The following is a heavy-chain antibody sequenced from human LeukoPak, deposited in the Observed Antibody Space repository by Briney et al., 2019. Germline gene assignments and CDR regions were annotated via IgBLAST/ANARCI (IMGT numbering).Heavy chain of an antibody. J-gene: IGHJ3*02. CDR2: SSAYNGNT. Sequence: ASVKVSCKGSGYTFTSYGISWVRQAPGQGGEGRGWSSAYNGNTNYAQNLQGRLTMTTDTSTSTAYTELRSLRSDDTAVYYCASYYGWFGDSESDAFDICGQGTMAPVSS. CDR1: GYTFTSYG. CDR3: ASYYGWFGDSESDAFDI. D-gene: IGHD3-10*01. V-gene: IGHV1-18*01.